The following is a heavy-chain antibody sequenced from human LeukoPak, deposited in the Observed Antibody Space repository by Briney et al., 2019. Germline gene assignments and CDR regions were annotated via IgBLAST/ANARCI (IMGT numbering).Heavy chain of an antibody. J-gene: IGHJ4*02. CDR1: GFTFSSYS. V-gene: IGHV3-21*01. CDR2: ISSSSSYI. Sequence: GGSLRLSCAASGFTFSSYSMNWVRQAPGKGLEWVSSISSSSSYIYYADSVKGRFTISRDNSKNTLYLQMNSLRAEDTAVYYCAKDRGPTVVTPNYWGQGTLVTVSS. D-gene: IGHD4-23*01. CDR3: AKDRGPTVVTPNY.